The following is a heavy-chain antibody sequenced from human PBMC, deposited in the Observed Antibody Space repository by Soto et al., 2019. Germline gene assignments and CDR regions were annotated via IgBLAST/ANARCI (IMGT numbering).Heavy chain of an antibody. Sequence: GASVKVSCKASGYTFTNYGFSWVRQAPGQGLEWMGWISGYNGNTNYAERLQGRVTMTTDTSTSTAYMELKSLRYDDTAVYYCARDFRDGYYFDYWGQGTLVTVSS. CDR3: ARDFRDGYYFDY. CDR1: GYTFTNYG. D-gene: IGHD5-12*01. J-gene: IGHJ4*02. V-gene: IGHV1-18*01. CDR2: ISGYNGNT.